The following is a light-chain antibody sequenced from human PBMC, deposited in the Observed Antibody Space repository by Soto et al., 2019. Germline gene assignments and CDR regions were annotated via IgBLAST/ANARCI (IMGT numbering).Light chain of an antibody. J-gene: IGLJ2*01. Sequence: QSALTQPASVSGSPGQSITISCTGTSSDVGDYNYVSWYQQHPGKAPKLIVYEVSHRLSGVSDRFSGSKSGHTASLTISVLQDDDEADYYCSSSITSNIVVFGGGTKLTVL. CDR1: SSDVGDYNY. CDR3: SSSITSNIVV. V-gene: IGLV2-14*01. CDR2: EVS.